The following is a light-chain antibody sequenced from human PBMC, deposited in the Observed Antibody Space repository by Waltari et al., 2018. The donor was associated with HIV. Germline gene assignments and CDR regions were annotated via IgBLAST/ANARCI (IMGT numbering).Light chain of an antibody. Sequence: DIRLTQSPSSLSASVADRVPITCRASQSISSHLIWYQQQPGKTPKLLLYAASSLQSGVPLRFSGSGSGTDFTLTITSLQPEDVATYYCQQSYTTPCTFGQGTKLDIQ. CDR1: QSISSH. V-gene: IGKV1-39*01. CDR3: QQSYTTPCT. J-gene: IGKJ2*02. CDR2: AAS.